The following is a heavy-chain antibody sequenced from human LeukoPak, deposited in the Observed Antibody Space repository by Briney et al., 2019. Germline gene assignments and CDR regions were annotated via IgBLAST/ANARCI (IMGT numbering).Heavy chain of an antibody. J-gene: IGHJ4*02. CDR1: GGSISIYY. CDR2: ISDTGTT. V-gene: IGHV4-59*07. D-gene: IGHD3-22*01. CDR3: ATGYYEPFEK. Sequence: SDTLSLTCTVSGGSISIYYWNWIRQPPGKGPEWIGCISDTGTTKYNPAFKSRVTISVDTSKNQFSLKLTSVTAADTAVYFCATGYYEPFEKWGQGTLVSVSS.